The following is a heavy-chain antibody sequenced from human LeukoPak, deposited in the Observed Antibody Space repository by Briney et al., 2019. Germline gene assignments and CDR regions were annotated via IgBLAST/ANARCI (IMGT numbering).Heavy chain of an antibody. CDR3: AKDPIASRPGDCFDY. D-gene: IGHD6-6*01. V-gene: IGHV3-48*01. J-gene: IGHJ4*02. CDR1: GFTFSDYS. Sequence: GGSLRLSCAASGFTFSDYSMNWVRQAPGKGLGWVSYIGSNISAMYYADSVRGRFTISRDKAKKSLYMQINSLRAEDTGVYYCAKDPIASRPGDCFDYWGQGTLVTVSS. CDR2: IGSNISAM.